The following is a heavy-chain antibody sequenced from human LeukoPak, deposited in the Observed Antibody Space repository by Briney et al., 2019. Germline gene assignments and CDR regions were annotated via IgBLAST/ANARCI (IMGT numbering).Heavy chain of an antibody. V-gene: IGHV3-30*18. CDR2: ISDDGTNT. CDR1: GFSFSSYG. D-gene: IGHD3-10*01. Sequence: PGTSLRLSCAASGFSFSSYGMDWVRQAPGKGLEWVAIISDDGTNTYYADSVKGRFTISRDNSKNTLSLQMNSLRTGDTAVYYCAKEERLYYSSGSPPDHWGQGTPVTVSS. CDR3: AKEERLYYSSGSPPDH. J-gene: IGHJ4*02.